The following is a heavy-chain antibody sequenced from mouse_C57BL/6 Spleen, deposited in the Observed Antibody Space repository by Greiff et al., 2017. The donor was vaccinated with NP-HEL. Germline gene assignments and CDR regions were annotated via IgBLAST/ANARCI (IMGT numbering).Heavy chain of an antibody. V-gene: IGHV1-82*01. J-gene: IGHJ4*01. Sequence: VQLQQSGPELVKPGASVKISCKASGYAFSSSWMNWVKQRPGKGLEWIGRIYPGDGDTNYNGKFKGKATLTADKSSSTAYMQLSSLTSEDSAVYFCARCYGYEDAMDYWGQGTSVTVSS. CDR1: GYAFSSSW. CDR2: IYPGDGDT. D-gene: IGHD2-2*01. CDR3: ARCYGYEDAMDY.